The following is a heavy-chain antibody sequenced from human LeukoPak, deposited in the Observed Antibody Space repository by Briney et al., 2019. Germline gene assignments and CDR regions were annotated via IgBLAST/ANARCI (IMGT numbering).Heavy chain of an antibody. J-gene: IGHJ4*02. CDR1: GYTFTSYH. D-gene: IGHD2-2*01. Sequence: ASVKVSCKASGYTFTSYHMHWVRQAPGQGLEWMGIINPSGGSTSYAQKFQGRVTMTRDTSTSTVYMELSSLRSEDTAVYNCARDIVVAPAAMYYWRQGTLVTVSS. CDR3: ARDIVVAPAAMYY. V-gene: IGHV1-46*01. CDR2: INPSGGST.